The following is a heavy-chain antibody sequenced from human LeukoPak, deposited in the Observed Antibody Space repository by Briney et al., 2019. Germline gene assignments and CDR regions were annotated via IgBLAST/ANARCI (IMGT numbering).Heavy chain of an antibody. Sequence: GGSLRLSCAAPGFTLSSSGMHWVPQGPGKGLEGGAVIWYDGRNKYSADSVKGRVTISRDNSKNTMYLQMNSRRAEDTAVYYCEKEKPNPYSSSWYVIDAFDIWGQGKRVTVSS. J-gene: IGHJ3*02. CDR1: GFTLSSSG. D-gene: IGHD6-13*01. V-gene: IGHV3-33*06. CDR2: IWYDGRNK. CDR3: EKEKPNPYSSSWYVIDAFDI.